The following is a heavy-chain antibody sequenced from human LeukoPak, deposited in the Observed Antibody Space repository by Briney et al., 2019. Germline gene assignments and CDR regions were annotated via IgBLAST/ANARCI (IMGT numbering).Heavy chain of an antibody. CDR3: AGGIVVVPAAIRDPKGDYYYYGMDV. V-gene: IGHV1-69*13. CDR1: GGTFISYA. Sequence: AVTVSFKASGGTFISYAISWVRQAPGQGREWMGRIIPIFGTANYPQKLQGRVTITADESTSTAYMELSSLRSEDTAVYYCAGGIVVVPAAIRDPKGDYYYYGMDVWGKGTTVTVSS. CDR2: IIPIFGTA. D-gene: IGHD2-2*01. J-gene: IGHJ6*04.